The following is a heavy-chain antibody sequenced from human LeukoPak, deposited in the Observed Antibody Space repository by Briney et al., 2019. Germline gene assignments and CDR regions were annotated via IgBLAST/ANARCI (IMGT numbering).Heavy chain of an antibody. D-gene: IGHD3-3*01. J-gene: IGHJ4*02. CDR3: ARGADFLYYFDY. Sequence: GGSLRLSCAASGFTFSSYAMHRVRQAPGKGLEWVAVISYDGSNKYYADSVKGRFTISRDNSKSTLYLQMNSLRAEDTAVYYCARGADFLYYFDYWGQGTLVTVSS. CDR1: GFTFSSYA. CDR2: ISYDGSNK. V-gene: IGHV3-30-3*01.